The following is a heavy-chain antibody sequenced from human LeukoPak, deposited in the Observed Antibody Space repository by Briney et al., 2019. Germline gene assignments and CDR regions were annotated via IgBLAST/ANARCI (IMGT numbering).Heavy chain of an antibody. V-gene: IGHV1-18*01. J-gene: IGHJ3*02. Sequence: ASVKVSCKASGYTFTSYGISWVRQAPGQGLEWMGWISAYNGNTNYAQKLQGRVTMTTDTSTTTAYMERRSLRSDDTAVYYCARSAVVVVAATNGAFDIWGQGTMVTVSS. CDR1: GYTFTSYG. CDR2: ISAYNGNT. CDR3: ARSAVVVVAATNGAFDI. D-gene: IGHD2-15*01.